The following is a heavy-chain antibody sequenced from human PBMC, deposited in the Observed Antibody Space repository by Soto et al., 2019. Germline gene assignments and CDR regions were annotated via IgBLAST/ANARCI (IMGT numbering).Heavy chain of an antibody. J-gene: IGHJ3*02. CDR2: INPNSGGT. CDR1: GYTFTGYY. Sequence: XSVKVSCEASGYTFTGYYMHWVRQAPVQGLEWMGWINPNSGGTNYAQKFQGWVTMTRDTSISTAYMELSRLRSDDTAVYYCARGIVTDHGDSSDAFDIWGQGTMVTVSS. V-gene: IGHV1-2*04. CDR3: ARGIVTDHGDSSDAFDI. D-gene: IGHD4-17*01.